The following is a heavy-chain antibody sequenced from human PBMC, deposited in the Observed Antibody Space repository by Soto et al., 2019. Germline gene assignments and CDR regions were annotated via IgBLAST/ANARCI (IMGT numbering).Heavy chain of an antibody. J-gene: IGHJ6*04. CDR2: INAGNDNT. V-gene: IGHV1-3*01. Sequence: QVQLVQSGAEVKKPGASVKVSCKASGYTFISYAMHWVRHAPGQRLEWMGWINAGNDNTKYSQKFQGRVTITRDTSANTAYMELSSLKSEDTAVYCCARGLVVEGVMDVWGKGTTVTVSS. D-gene: IGHD2-21*01. CDR3: ARGLVVEGVMDV. CDR1: GYTFISYA.